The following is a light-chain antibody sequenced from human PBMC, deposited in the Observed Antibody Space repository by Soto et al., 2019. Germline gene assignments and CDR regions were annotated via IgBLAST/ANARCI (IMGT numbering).Light chain of an antibody. Sequence: QSVLTQPPSASGSRGQSVTISCTGTKNDVGFYDFVSWYQHHPGKAPRLIIYEGVQRPSPVPDRFSGSKSGNTASLTVSGLQAADEADYFCTSYAGSNTHVFGSGTKVTVL. V-gene: IGLV2-8*01. CDR3: TSYAGSNTHV. J-gene: IGLJ1*01. CDR2: EGV. CDR1: KNDVGFYDF.